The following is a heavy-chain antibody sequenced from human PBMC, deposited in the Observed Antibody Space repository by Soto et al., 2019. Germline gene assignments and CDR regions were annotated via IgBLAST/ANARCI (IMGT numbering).Heavy chain of an antibody. D-gene: IGHD4-17*01. J-gene: IGHJ4*02. CDR1: GGSLISFF. CDR2: IYYSGST. V-gene: IGHV4-59*08. Sequence: SLGSPCLPCTVFGGSLISFFLSRIRQPPGKGLEWIGYIYYSGSTNYNPSLKSRVTISVDTSKSQFSLKLSSVTAADTAVYYCARLNYGDTDYWGQGTLVTVSS. CDR3: ARLNYGDTDY.